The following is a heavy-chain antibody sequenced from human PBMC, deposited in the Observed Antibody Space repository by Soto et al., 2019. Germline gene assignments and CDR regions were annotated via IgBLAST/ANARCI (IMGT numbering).Heavy chain of an antibody. D-gene: IGHD3-22*01. CDR3: ARSYYDSSDRDYLDY. Sequence: ASVKVSCKASGYTFTIYYIHWVRQAPGQGLEWMGWINPITGGTNYAPKFQGRVTMTRDTSITTAYMELSRLRSDDTAVYYCARSYYDSSDRDYLDYWGQGTPVTVSS. CDR1: GYTFTIYY. V-gene: IGHV1-2*02. CDR2: INPITGGT. J-gene: IGHJ4*02.